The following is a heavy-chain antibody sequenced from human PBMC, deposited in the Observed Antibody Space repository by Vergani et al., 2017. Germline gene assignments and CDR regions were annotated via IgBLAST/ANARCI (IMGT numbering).Heavy chain of an antibody. D-gene: IGHD2-2*01. CDR2: IYTSGST. CDR1: GGSISSGSYY. V-gene: IGHV4-61*02. Sequence: QVQLQESGPGLVKPSQTLSLTCTVSGGSISSGSYYWSWIRQPAGKGLEWIGRIYTSGSTNYNPSLKSRVTISVDTSKNQFSLKLSAVTAADTAVYYCARGPAIGPGGWFDPWGQGTLVTVSS. CDR3: ARGPAIGPGGWFDP. J-gene: IGHJ5*02.